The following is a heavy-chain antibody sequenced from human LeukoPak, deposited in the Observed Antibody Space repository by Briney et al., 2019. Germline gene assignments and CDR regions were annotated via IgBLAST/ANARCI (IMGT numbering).Heavy chain of an antibody. CDR2: ISSSSSYI. V-gene: IGHV3-21*01. CDR3: ARDRGASILTGWEFDL. CDR1: GFTFSSYS. J-gene: IGHJ2*01. D-gene: IGHD3-9*01. Sequence: PGGSLRLSCAASGFTFSSYSMNWVRQAPGKGLEWVSSISSSSSYIYHADSVKGRFTISRDNAKNSLYLQMNSLRAEDTAVYYCARDRGASILTGWEFDLWGRGTLVTVSS.